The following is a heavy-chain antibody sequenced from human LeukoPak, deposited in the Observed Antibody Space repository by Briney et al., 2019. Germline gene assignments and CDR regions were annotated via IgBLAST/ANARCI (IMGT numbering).Heavy chain of an antibody. J-gene: IGHJ4*02. CDR2: IYYSGST. D-gene: IGHD2-15*01. Sequence: PSETLSLTCAVYGGSFGDYYWSWIRQPPGKGLEWIGYIYYSGSTNYIPSLKSRVTISVDTSKNQLSLKLSSVTAADTAVYYCARLFCSGSSCYLVDYWGQGTLVTVSS. CDR1: GGSFGDYY. CDR3: ARLFCSGSSCYLVDY. V-gene: IGHV4-59*01.